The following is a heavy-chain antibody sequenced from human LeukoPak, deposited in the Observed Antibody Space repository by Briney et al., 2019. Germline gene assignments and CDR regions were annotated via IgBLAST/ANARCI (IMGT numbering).Heavy chain of an antibody. D-gene: IGHD6-13*01. CDR2: IIPIFGTA. CDR3: ARDPGAAAGRGTGFDY. V-gene: IGHV1-69*01. CDR1: GGTFSSYA. Sequence: GASVKVSCKASGGTFSSYAISWVRQAPGQGLEWMGGIIPIFGTANYAQKFQGRVTITADESTSTAYMELCSLRSEDTAVYYCARDPGAAAGRGTGFDYWGQGTLVTVSS. J-gene: IGHJ4*02.